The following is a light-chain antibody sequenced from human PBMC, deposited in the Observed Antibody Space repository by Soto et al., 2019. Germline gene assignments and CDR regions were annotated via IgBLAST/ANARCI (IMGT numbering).Light chain of an antibody. CDR2: DAS. CDR3: QQRSNWPPF. V-gene: IGKV3-11*01. J-gene: IGKJ5*01. CDR1: QSVSNNY. Sequence: EIVLTQPPGTLSLSPGERATLSCRASQSVSNNYLAWYQQKPGQAPRLLIYDASNRATGIPARFSGSGSGTDFTLTISSLEPEDFAVYYCQQRSNWPPFFGQGTRLEIK.